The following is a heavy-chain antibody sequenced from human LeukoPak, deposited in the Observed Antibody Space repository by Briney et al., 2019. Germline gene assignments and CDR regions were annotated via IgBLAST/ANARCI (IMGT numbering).Heavy chain of an antibody. Sequence: ASVRVSCKASGYTFTGYYMHWVRQAPGQGLEWMGWINPNSGGTNYAQKFQGRVTMTRDTSISTAYMELSRLRSDDTAVYYCARFDTAMAAYYFDYWGQGTLVTVSS. J-gene: IGHJ4*02. CDR2: INPNSGGT. CDR3: ARFDTAMAAYYFDY. D-gene: IGHD5-18*01. V-gene: IGHV1-2*02. CDR1: GYTFTGYY.